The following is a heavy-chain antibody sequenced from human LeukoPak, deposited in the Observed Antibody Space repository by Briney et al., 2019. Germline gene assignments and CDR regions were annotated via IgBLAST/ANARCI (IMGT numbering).Heavy chain of an antibody. J-gene: IGHJ4*02. V-gene: IGHV3-23*01. Sequence: GRSLRLSCAASGFTFSNYAMSWVRQAPGKGLEWVSHISRSGVSTYYTDSVKDRFTISRDNSKDAVYLQLNSLRAEDTAVYYCAKAMTANYFDYWGQGTLVTVSS. CDR2: ISRSGVST. CDR3: AKAMTANYFDY. CDR1: GFTFSNYA.